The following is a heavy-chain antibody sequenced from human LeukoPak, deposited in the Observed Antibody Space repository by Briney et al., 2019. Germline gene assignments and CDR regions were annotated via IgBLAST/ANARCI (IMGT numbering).Heavy chain of an antibody. CDR3: ARGRGGLLWFGEFNS. V-gene: IGHV3-7*01. Sequence: PGGSLRLSCAASGFTFSSYWMNWVRQAPGKRLEWVANIKQDGSEKYYVDSVKGRFTISRDNANNSLYLQMNSLRAEDTAVYYCARGRGGLLWFGEFNSWGQGTLATVSS. CDR1: GFTFSSYW. CDR2: IKQDGSEK. D-gene: IGHD3-10*01. J-gene: IGHJ4*02.